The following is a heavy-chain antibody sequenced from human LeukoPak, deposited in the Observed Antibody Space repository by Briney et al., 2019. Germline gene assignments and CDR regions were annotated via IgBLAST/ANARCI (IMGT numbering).Heavy chain of an antibody. CDR2: IYSGGST. CDR1: GFTVSSNY. Sequence: GGSLRLSCVASGFTVSSNYMSWVRQAPGKGLEWVSVIYSGGSTYYADSVKGRFTISRDNSKNTLYLQMNSLRAEDTAVYYCARTMVRGGAATYLIEYWGQGTLVTVSS. V-gene: IGHV3-53*01. D-gene: IGHD3-10*01. J-gene: IGHJ4*02. CDR3: ARTMVRGGAATYLIEY.